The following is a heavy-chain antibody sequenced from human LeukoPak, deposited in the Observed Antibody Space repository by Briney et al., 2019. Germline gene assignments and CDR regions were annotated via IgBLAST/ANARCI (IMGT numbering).Heavy chain of an antibody. CDR2: ISGSGAST. CDR1: GFTFSNSA. CDR3: ANLYGDSSNGMDV. D-gene: IGHD4-17*01. V-gene: IGHV3-23*01. J-gene: IGHJ6*02. Sequence: GGSLRLSCAASGFTFSNSAMSWVRQAPGKGLEWVSAISGSGASTYYADSVKGRFTISRDNSKNTLYLQMNSLRAEDTAVYYCANLYGDSSNGMDVWGQGTTVTVSS.